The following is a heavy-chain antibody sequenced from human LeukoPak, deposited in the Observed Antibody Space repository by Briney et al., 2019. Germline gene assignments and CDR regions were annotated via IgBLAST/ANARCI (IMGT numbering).Heavy chain of an antibody. D-gene: IGHD3-22*01. CDR1: GFTFSNFW. Sequence: GGSLRLSCAASGFTFSNFWMAWVRQAPGKGLEWVANIKQDGSIQYYGDSVKGRFTISRDNARNSLYLQMNSLRAEGTALYYCATSYDSSGCDWGQGTLVTVSS. CDR2: IKQDGSIQ. J-gene: IGHJ4*02. CDR3: ATSYDSSGCD. V-gene: IGHV3-7*01.